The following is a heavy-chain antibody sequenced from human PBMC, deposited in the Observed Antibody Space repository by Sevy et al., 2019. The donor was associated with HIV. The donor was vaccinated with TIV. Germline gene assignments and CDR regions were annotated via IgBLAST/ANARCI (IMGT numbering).Heavy chain of an antibody. Sequence: SETLSLTWTVSGGSISGGNYFWSWIRQSPGKGLVWIGYIHYSGTTIYNPSLKSRVTISVDTSKNQFSLKLRSVTAADTAVYYCARVSGNYPYYFDYWGQGTLVTVSS. D-gene: IGHD1-26*01. CDR3: ARVSGNYPYYFDY. CDR2: IHYSGTT. CDR1: GGSISGGNYF. J-gene: IGHJ4*01. V-gene: IGHV4-61*01.